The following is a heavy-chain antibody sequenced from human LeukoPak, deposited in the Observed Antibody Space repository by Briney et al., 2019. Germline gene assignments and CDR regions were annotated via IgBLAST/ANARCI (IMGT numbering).Heavy chain of an antibody. J-gene: IGHJ3*02. CDR2: IYYSGST. CDR3: ARDGDAFDI. V-gene: IGHV4-59*01. CDR1: GGSISSYY. Sequence: ASETLSLTCTVSGGSISSYYWSWIRHPPGKGLEWIGYIYYSGSTNYNPSLKSRVTISVDTSKNQFSLKLSSVTAADTAVYYCARDGDAFDIWGQGTMVTVSS.